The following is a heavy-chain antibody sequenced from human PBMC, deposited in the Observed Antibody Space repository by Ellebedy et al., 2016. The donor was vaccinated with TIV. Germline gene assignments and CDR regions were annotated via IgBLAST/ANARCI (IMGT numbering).Heavy chain of an antibody. J-gene: IGHJ5*02. V-gene: IGHV1-46*01. Sequence: AASVKVSCKASGYTFTSYYTHWVRQAPGQGLEWMGIINPTGGSTNYEQKFQGRVSMTRDKSTSTVYMELSSLGSEDTAVYYCGGVLGSYCWFDPWGQGTLVTVSS. CDR2: INPTGGST. D-gene: IGHD3-10*01. CDR1: GYTFTSYY. CDR3: GGVLGSYCWFDP.